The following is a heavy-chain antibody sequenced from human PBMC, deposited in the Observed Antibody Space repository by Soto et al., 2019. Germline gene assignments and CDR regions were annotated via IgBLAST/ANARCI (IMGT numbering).Heavy chain of an antibody. CDR1: GFSLSSIGVA. CDR3: AHSASVPCCYYFDS. D-gene: IGHD1-26*01. Sequence: QITLKESGPALVNPTQTLTLTCTFSGFSLSSIGVAVVWIRHPPGNALEWLALLYRNDDRRYNTSLKNRLTITKDTSKNQVVLTMTNMDTANTATYYCAHSASVPCCYYFDSWGQGTLVTVS. J-gene: IGHJ4*02. V-gene: IGHV2-5*01. CDR2: LYRNDDR.